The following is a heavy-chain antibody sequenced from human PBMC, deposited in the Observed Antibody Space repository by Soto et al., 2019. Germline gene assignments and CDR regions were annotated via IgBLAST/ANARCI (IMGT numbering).Heavy chain of an antibody. Sequence: ASVKVSCKASGYTFTSYGISWVRQAPGQGLEWMGWISAYNGNTNYAQKLQGRVTITTDTSTSTAYMELRSLRSDDTAVYYCARTVLLWFGELSPYNWFDPWGQGTLVTVSS. CDR2: ISAYNGNT. V-gene: IGHV1-18*01. J-gene: IGHJ5*02. D-gene: IGHD3-10*01. CDR1: GYTFTSYG. CDR3: ARTVLLWFGELSPYNWFDP.